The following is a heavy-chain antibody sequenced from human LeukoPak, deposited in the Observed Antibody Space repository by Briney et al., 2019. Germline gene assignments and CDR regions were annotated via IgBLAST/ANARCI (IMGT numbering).Heavy chain of an antibody. D-gene: IGHD3-10*01. J-gene: IGHJ5*02. CDR3: ARGGPGRYGSGSYGYNWFDP. Sequence: GRSLRLSCAASGFTFSSYGMHWVRQAPGKGLEWVAVIWYDGSNKYYADSVKGRFTISRDNSKNTLYLQMNSLRAEDTAVYYCARGGPGRYGSGSYGYNWFDPWGQGTLVTVSS. CDR1: GFTFSSYG. CDR2: IWYDGSNK. V-gene: IGHV3-33*01.